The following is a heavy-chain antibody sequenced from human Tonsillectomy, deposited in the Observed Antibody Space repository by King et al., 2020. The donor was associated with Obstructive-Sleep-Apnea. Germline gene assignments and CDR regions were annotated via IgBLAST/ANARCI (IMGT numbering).Heavy chain of an antibody. Sequence: VQLVESGGGLVQPGGSLRLSCAASGFTFSTYAMHWVRQAPGKGLEYVSAISSNGGSTYYANSVKGRFTISRDNSKNTLYLQMGSRRAEDMAVYYCARGGGSYPHLPFDIWGQGTMVTVSS. CDR2: ISSNGGST. V-gene: IGHV3-64*01. D-gene: IGHD1-26*01. J-gene: IGHJ3*02. CDR3: ARGGGSYPHLPFDI. CDR1: GFTFSTYA.